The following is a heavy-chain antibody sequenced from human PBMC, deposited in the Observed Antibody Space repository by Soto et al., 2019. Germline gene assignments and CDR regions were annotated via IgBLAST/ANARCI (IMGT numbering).Heavy chain of an antibody. CDR1: GGSISSSSYY. CDR2: IYYSGST. Sequence: SETLSLTCTVSGGSISSSSYYWGWIRQPPGKGLEWIGSIYYSGSTYYNPSLKSRVTISVDTSKNQFSLKLSSVTAADKAVYYCARHGYYYYDSSGYYPYYFDYWGQGTLVTVSS. V-gene: IGHV4-39*01. CDR3: ARHGYYYYDSSGYYPYYFDY. J-gene: IGHJ4*02. D-gene: IGHD3-22*01.